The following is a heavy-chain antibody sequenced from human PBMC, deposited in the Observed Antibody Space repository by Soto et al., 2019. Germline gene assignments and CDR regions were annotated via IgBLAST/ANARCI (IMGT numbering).Heavy chain of an antibody. V-gene: IGHV3-23*01. CDR1: GFTFSSYA. Sequence: VGSLRLSCAASGFTFSSYAMSWVRQAPGKGLEWVSAISGSGGDTNYADSVKGRFTISRDNSKNTLYLQMNSLRAEDTAIYYCAKTESFWSAYYPFDYWGQGTLVTVSS. D-gene: IGHD3-3*01. CDR2: ISGSGGDT. J-gene: IGHJ4*02. CDR3: AKTESFWSAYYPFDY.